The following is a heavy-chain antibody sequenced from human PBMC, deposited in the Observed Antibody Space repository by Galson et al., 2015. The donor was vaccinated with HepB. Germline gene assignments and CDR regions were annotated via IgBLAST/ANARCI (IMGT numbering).Heavy chain of an antibody. Sequence: SVKVSCKASGFTFSTYAMHWVRQAPGQRPEWMGWINAGTGNTKYSQNFQGRVTMTRDASISTAYMELSSLRSDDTAVYYCARTLPYYYDSSGYQGWCVDYWGQGTLVTVSS. CDR1: GFTFSTYA. V-gene: IGHV1-3*01. J-gene: IGHJ4*01. CDR3: ARTLPYYYDSSGYQGWCVDY. CDR2: INAGTGNT. D-gene: IGHD3-22*01.